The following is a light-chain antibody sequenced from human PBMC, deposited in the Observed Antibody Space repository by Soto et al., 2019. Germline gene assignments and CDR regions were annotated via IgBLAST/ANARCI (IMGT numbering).Light chain of an antibody. CDR2: EVS. V-gene: IGLV2-14*01. CDR1: SSDVGGYNY. CDR3: SSYTSSSTLV. Sequence: QSALTQPASVSGSPGQSIAISCTGTSSDVGGYNYVSWYQQHPGKAPKLMIYEVSNRPSGVSNRFSGSKSGYTASLTISGLQAEDKADYYCSSYTSSSTLVFGTGTKVTVL. J-gene: IGLJ1*01.